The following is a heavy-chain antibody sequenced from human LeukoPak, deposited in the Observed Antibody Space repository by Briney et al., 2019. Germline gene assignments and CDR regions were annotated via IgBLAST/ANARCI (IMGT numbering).Heavy chain of an antibody. CDR3: AREVNYYNSGSFYNVPDY. CDR2: ISSSSSTI. J-gene: IGHJ4*02. V-gene: IGHV3-48*01. D-gene: IGHD3-10*01. CDR1: GFTFSSYG. Sequence: PGGSLRLACAASGFTFSSYGMNWVRQAPGKGLEWVSYISSSSSTIYYADSLKGRFTISRDGAKNSLYLQMNSLGAEDTAVYYCAREVNYYNSGSFYNVPDYWGQGTLVTVSS.